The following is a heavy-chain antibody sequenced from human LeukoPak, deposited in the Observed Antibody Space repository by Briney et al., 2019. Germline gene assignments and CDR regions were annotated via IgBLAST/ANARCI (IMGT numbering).Heavy chain of an antibody. V-gene: IGHV3-30*18. Sequence: GRSLRLSCAASGFIFSYYGMHWVRQAPGKGLEWVAVISYDGRNKYYADSVKGRFTISSDNPQNTLYLQMDSLRAEDTAVYYCAKERTEVARSRPHNWGQGTLVTVSS. D-gene: IGHD6-19*01. CDR3: AKERTEVARSRPHN. J-gene: IGHJ4*02. CDR2: ISYDGRNK. CDR1: GFIFSYYG.